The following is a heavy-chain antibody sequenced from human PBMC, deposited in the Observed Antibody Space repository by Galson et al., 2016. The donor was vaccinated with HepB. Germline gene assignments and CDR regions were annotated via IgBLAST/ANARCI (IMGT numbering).Heavy chain of an antibody. D-gene: IGHD4-17*01. CDR3: ARDRSTVTYLDY. J-gene: IGHJ4*02. V-gene: IGHV3-33*01. CDR2: ISYDGNNI. CDR1: GFSFRSYD. Sequence: SLRLSCAASGFSFRSYDMHWVRQAPGKGLEWVAGISYDGNNINYGYSVKGRFTISRDNSKNTLYLQMNSLRAEDTAVYFCARDRSTVTYLDYWGQVTLVSVSS.